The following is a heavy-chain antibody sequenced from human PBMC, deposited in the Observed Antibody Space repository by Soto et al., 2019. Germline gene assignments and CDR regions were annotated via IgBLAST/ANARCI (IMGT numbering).Heavy chain of an antibody. CDR1: GDSDSNDNYY. V-gene: IGHV4-61*01. Sequence: LSLTCAVSGDSDSNDNYYWSWIRQPPGKGLEWIGYIYYSGTTNYNSYLKSRLSLSVDMSKNQFSLKLASVTAADTAVYFCARSQRGRTAFTFDYWGQGALVTVS. D-gene: IGHD3-16*01. CDR2: IYYSGTT. J-gene: IGHJ4*02. CDR3: ARSQRGRTAFTFDY.